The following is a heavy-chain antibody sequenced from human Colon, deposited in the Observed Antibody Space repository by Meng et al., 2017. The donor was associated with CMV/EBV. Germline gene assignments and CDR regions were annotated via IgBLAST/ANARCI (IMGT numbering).Heavy chain of an antibody. CDR1: GFSFSSHG. CDR3: ARGGSGSYDWFDP. CDR2: IWGSGGVIK. Sequence: GGSLRLSCVASGFSFSSHGMHWVRQAPGKGLEWVAVIWGSGGVIKYYADSVKGRFTISRDDSKNTLYLQMNSLTTEDTAVYHCARGGSGSYDWFDPWGQGTLVTVSS. D-gene: IGHD1-26*01. V-gene: IGHV3-33*01. J-gene: IGHJ5*02.